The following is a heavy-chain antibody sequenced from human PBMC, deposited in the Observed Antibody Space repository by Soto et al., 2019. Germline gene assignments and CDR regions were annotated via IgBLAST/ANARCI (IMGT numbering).Heavy chain of an antibody. Sequence: GLDLEWLALIFWDDDKRYTPSLRNRLTITKDTSKNQVVLTMANVDPMDTATYYCAHYVHIWYYFDFWGQGTLVTVSS. V-gene: IGHV2-5*02. CDR2: IFWDDDK. CDR3: AHYVHIWYYFDF. D-gene: IGHD6-13*01. J-gene: IGHJ4*02.